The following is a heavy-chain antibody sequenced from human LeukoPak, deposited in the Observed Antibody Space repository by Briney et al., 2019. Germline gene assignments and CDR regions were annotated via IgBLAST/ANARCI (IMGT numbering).Heavy chain of an antibody. CDR1: GYTFTGYY. CDR2: INPNSGGT. V-gene: IGHV1-2*02. Sequence: GASVKVSCKASGYTFTGYYMHWVRQAPGQGLEWMGWINPNSGGTNYAQKFQGRVTVTRDTSISTAYMELSRLRSDDTAVYYCARGVRYYDSSPVDYWGQGTLVTVSS. J-gene: IGHJ4*02. CDR3: ARGVRYYDSSPVDY. D-gene: IGHD3-22*01.